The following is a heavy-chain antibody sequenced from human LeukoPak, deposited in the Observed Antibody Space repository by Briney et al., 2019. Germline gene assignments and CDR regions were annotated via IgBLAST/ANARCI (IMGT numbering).Heavy chain of an antibody. CDR3: ARGDRDGYNVDY. V-gene: IGHV1-69*06. Sequence: SVKVSCKASGGTFSTYVISWVRQAPGQGLEWMGGIIPVFGTANYAEKFQDRVTITADKSTSTAYMELSSLRSEDTAVYYCARGDRDGYNVDYWGQGTLVTVSS. CDR1: GGTFSTYV. J-gene: IGHJ4*02. D-gene: IGHD5-24*01. CDR2: IIPVFGTA.